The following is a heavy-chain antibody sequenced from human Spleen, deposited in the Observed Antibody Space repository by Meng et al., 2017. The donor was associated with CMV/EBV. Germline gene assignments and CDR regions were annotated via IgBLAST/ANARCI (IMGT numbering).Heavy chain of an antibody. J-gene: IGHJ6*02. Sequence: GGSLRLSCAASSFTFTFYGIHWVRQAPGTGLEWVAIMHYAGTRKYYADSVKGRFTISRDNSKKTLYLQMNSLRAEDTAVYYCAHEAGDYGMHVWGQGTTVTVSS. D-gene: IGHD6-13*01. CDR3: AHEAGDYGMHV. CDR1: SFTFTFYG. V-gene: IGHV3-30*02. CDR2: MHYAGTRK.